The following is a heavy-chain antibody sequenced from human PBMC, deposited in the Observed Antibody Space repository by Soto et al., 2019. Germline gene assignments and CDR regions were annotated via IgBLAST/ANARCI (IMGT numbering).Heavy chain of an antibody. V-gene: IGHV3-64*01. Sequence: EVQLVESGGGLVQPGGSLRLSCAASGFTFSSYAMHWVRQAPGKGLEYVSAISSNGGSTYYANSVKGRFTISRDNSKHTLYLQMGSLRAEDMAVYYCAKGYSCSWYQAAFDIWGQGTMVTVSS. D-gene: IGHD6-13*01. CDR3: AKGYSCSWYQAAFDI. J-gene: IGHJ3*02. CDR2: ISSNGGST. CDR1: GFTFSSYA.